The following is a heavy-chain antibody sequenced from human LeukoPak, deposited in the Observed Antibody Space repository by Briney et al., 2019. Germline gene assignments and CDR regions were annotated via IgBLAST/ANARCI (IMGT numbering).Heavy chain of an antibody. CDR3: ARARSSSWYPDY. CDR2: IYYSGGT. D-gene: IGHD6-13*01. CDR1: GDSISSYY. Sequence: SETLSLTCTVPGDSISSYYWSWIRQPPGKGLEWIGYIYYSGGTNYNPSLKSRVTISVDTSKNQFSLKLSSVTAADTAVYYCARARSSSWYPDYWGQGTLVTVSS. J-gene: IGHJ4*02. V-gene: IGHV4-59*01.